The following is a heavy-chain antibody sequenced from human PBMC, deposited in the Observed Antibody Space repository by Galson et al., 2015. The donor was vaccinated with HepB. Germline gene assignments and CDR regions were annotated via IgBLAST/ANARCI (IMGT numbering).Heavy chain of an antibody. CDR2: IWYDGSNK. J-gene: IGHJ4*02. Sequence: SLRLSCAASGFTFSSYGMHWVRQAPGKGLEWVAVIWYDGSNKYYADSVKGRFTISRDNSKNTLYLQMNSLRAEDTAVYYCARGALTQTGYFDYWGQGTLVTVSS. D-gene: IGHD1-1*01. CDR3: ARGALTQTGYFDY. V-gene: IGHV3-33*08. CDR1: GFTFSSYG.